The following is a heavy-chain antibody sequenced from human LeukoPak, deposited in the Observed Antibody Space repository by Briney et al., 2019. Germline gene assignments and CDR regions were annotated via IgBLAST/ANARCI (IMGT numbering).Heavy chain of an antibody. Sequence: GGSLRLSCVASGFTFSDYYMSWLRQAPGKGLEGVSYISSSSSYTNYAYSVKGRFTISRDNAKNSLYLQMNSLRAEDTAVYYCARPQLLWFGEGGAFDIWGQGTMVTVSS. J-gene: IGHJ3*02. V-gene: IGHV3-11*06. CDR1: GFTFSDYY. CDR2: ISSSSSYT. D-gene: IGHD3-10*01. CDR3: ARPQLLWFGEGGAFDI.